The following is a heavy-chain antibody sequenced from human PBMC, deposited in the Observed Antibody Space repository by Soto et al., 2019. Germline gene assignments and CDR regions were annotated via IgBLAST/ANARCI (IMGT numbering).Heavy chain of an antibody. V-gene: IGHV2-5*02. D-gene: IGHD4-17*01. CDR2: IYWDDDK. Sequence: QITLKESGPTLVKPTQTLTLTCTCSGFSLNTSGVGVGWIRQPPGKALEWLALIYWDDDKRYSPSLKSRLTITKDTSKSHVVLTMTNMDPVDTATYYCAHRSGRGDYGYYLDVWCKGTKVTVSS. J-gene: IGHJ6*03. CDR1: GFSLNTSGVG. CDR3: AHRSGRGDYGYYLDV.